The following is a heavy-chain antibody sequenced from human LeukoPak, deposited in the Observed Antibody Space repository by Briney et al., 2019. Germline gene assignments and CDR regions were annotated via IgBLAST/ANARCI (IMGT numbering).Heavy chain of an antibody. CDR3: ARGGHYDGSAYYPKGFDY. CDR1: GFTFSSYW. J-gene: IGHJ4*02. D-gene: IGHD3-22*01. CDR2: INSDGSST. V-gene: IGHV3-74*03. Sequence: HSGGSLRLSCAASGFTFSSYWMHWVRQAPGKGLVWVSRINSDGSSTTYADSVKGRFTISRDNAKNTLYLQMNSLRAEDTAVYYGARGGHYDGSAYYPKGFDYWGQGTLVTVSS.